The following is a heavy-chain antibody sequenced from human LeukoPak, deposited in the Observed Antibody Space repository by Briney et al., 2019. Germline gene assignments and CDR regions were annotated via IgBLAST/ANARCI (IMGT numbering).Heavy chain of an antibody. Sequence: SETLSLTCTVSGGSTSSRSDYWGWVRQAPGKGLEWMGSIHNSGSTYHNPSIKSRVTISLYTSKNQFSLKLTSVTAADTAVYYCARHGYNPFDFDYWGQGTLVTVSS. J-gene: IGHJ4*02. D-gene: IGHD5-24*01. V-gene: IGHV4-39*01. CDR2: IHNSGST. CDR3: ARHGYNPFDFDY. CDR1: GGSTSSRSDY.